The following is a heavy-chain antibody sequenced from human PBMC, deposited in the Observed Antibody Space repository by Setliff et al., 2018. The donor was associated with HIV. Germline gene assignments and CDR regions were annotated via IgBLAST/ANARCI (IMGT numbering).Heavy chain of an antibody. V-gene: IGHV4-59*11. D-gene: IGHD3-10*01. CDR2: IYNSGNS. CDR1: GDSISNHY. CDR3: ARVEAKVRGATYGMDV. J-gene: IGHJ6*02. Sequence: PSETLSLTCNVSGDSISNHYWNWIRQPPGKGLEWIATIYNSGNSVSNPSLKSRVTISVDTSKNQLSLTLNSVTAADTAVYYCARVEAKVRGATYGMDVWGQGTTVTVSS.